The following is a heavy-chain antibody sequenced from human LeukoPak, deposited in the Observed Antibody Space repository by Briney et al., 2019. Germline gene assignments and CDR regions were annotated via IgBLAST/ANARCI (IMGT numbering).Heavy chain of an antibody. D-gene: IGHD6-13*01. CDR1: GFTVSSNY. Sequence: GGSLRLSCAASGFTVSSNYMSWVRQAPGKGLEWVSVIYSGGSTYYADSVKGRFTISRDNSKNTLYLQMNSLRAEDTAVYYCARDLGQLVLGGFYYYYGMDVWGQGTTVTVSS. CDR3: ARDLGQLVLGGFYYYYGMDV. CDR2: IYSGGST. V-gene: IGHV3-66*01. J-gene: IGHJ6*02.